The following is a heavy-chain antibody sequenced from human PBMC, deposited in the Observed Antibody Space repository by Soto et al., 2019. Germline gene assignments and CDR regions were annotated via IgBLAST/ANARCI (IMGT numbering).Heavy chain of an antibody. V-gene: IGHV4-4*02. CDR2: IYHSGST. CDR3: ARRTDYYASSGPFDY. J-gene: IGHJ4*02. Sequence: QVQLQESGPGLVKPSGTLSLTCAVSGGSISSNNWWSWVRQPPGKGLEWIGEIYHSGSTNYNPSLKSLVTIVVDKSKNQFSLNLRSVTAADTAVYYCARRTDYYASSGPFDYWGQGTLVTVSS. CDR1: GGSISSNNW. D-gene: IGHD3-22*01.